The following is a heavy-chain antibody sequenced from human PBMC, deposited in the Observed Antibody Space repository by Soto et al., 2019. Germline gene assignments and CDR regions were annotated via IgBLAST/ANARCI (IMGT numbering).Heavy chain of an antibody. CDR1: GFTFSSYG. CDR3: LIFPLIVWQQLGLTWSDS. CDR2: ISYDGSNK. D-gene: IGHD6-13*01. V-gene: IGHV3-30*03. Sequence: PGGSLRLSCAASGFTFSSYGMHWVRQAPGKGLEWVAVISYDGSNKYYADSVKGRFTISRDNSKNTLYLQMNSLRAEDTAVYYCLIFPLIVWQQLGLTWSDSRDQETLVTGSS. J-gene: IGHJ5*01.